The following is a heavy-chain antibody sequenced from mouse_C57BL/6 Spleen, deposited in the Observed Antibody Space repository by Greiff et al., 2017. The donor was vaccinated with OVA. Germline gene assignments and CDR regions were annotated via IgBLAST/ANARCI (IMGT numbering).Heavy chain of an antibody. Sequence: EVQLQESGPGLVKPSQSLSLTCSVTGYSITSGYYWNWIRQFPGNKLEWMGYISYDGSNKYNPSLKNRISITRDTSKNQFFLKLNSVTTEDTATYYCARDLTGYFDYWGQGTTLTVSS. CDR2: ISYDGSN. CDR1: GYSITSGYY. J-gene: IGHJ2*01. D-gene: IGHD4-1*01. V-gene: IGHV3-6*01. CDR3: ARDLTGYFDY.